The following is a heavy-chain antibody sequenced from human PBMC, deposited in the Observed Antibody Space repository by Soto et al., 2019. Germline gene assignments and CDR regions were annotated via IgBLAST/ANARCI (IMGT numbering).Heavy chain of an antibody. V-gene: IGHV1-2*02. J-gene: IGHJ4*02. CDR1: GDTFTANY. Sequence: ASVKVSCKASGDTFTANYIHWVRQAPGQGFEWMGWINPKSGGTKYPQKFQGRVTMTRDTSLSTVYMTLTRLTSDDTAVYYCERDLATGGGSEGFDYWGQGTLVTVYS. CDR2: INPKSGGT. D-gene: IGHD1-26*01. CDR3: ERDLATGGGSEGFDY.